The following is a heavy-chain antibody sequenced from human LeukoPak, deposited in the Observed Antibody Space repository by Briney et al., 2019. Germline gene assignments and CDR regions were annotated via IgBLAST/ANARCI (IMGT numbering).Heavy chain of an antibody. D-gene: IGHD2-15*01. Sequence: SETLSLTCTVSGGSISSSSSYWGWIRQPPGKGLEWIGTIYYSGTTYYNPSLKSRVTISIDAAKNQFSLMLTSVTAADTAVYYCARLVPPGGGDCTGSNCHTVYYFDYWGQGTLVTVSS. CDR3: ARLVPPGGGDCTGSNCHTVYYFDY. CDR1: GGSISSSSSY. CDR2: IYYSGTT. V-gene: IGHV4-39*01. J-gene: IGHJ4*02.